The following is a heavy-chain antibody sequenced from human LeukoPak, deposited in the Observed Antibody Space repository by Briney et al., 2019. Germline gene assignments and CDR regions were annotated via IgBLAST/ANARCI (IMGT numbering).Heavy chain of an antibody. J-gene: IGHJ4*02. CDR3: AKDRREWLAGGYYFDY. CDR2: ISGSGGST. D-gene: IGHD6-19*01. V-gene: IGHV3-23*01. CDR1: GFTFSSYA. Sequence: GGSLRLSCAASGFTFSSYAMSWVRQAPGKGLEWVSAISGSGGSTYYADSVKGRFTISRDNSKNTLYLQMNSLRAEDTAVYYCAKDRREWLAGGYYFDYWGQGTLVTVSS.